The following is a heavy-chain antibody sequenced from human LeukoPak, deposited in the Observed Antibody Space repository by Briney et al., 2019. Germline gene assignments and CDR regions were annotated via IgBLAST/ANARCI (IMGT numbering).Heavy chain of an antibody. CDR3: ATVAGYAKNWFDP. D-gene: IGHD5-12*01. CDR1: GYSFTNYW. Sequence: GASLKIYCKGSGYSFTNYWIGWVRQMPGKGLEWMGSIYPGDSDTRYSPSFRGQVTISADKSINTAFLQWSSLKASDTAIYYCATVAGYAKNWFDPWGQGTLVTVSS. J-gene: IGHJ5*02. V-gene: IGHV5-51*01. CDR2: IYPGDSDT.